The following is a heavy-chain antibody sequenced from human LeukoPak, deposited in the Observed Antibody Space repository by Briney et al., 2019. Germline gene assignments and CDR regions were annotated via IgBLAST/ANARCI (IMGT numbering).Heavy chain of an antibody. D-gene: IGHD3-9*01. J-gene: IGHJ6*04. CDR2: IYSAGTP. V-gene: IGHV3-53*01. CDR3: ARDRFYDVLSGCFFYLDV. CDR1: GFPVRSND. Sequence: GGSLRLSCVVSGFPVRSNDMSWVRQAPGKGLEWVSAIYSAGTPYYADSVKCRFTISRDTSRNTVYLQMNSLRLEDTAVYYCARDRFYDVLSGCFFYLDVWGKGTAVTVFS.